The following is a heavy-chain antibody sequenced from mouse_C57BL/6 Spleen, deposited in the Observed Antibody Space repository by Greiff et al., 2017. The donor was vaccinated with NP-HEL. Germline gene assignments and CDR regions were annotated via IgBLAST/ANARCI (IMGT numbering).Heavy chain of an antibody. D-gene: IGHD1-1*01. V-gene: IGHV1-59*01. CDR1: GYTFTSYW. CDR2: IDPSDSYT. J-gene: IGHJ3*01. CDR3: ARGEINGSSWFAY. Sequence: QVHVKQPGAELVRPGTSVKLSCKASGYTFTSYWMHWVKQRPGQGLEWIGVIDPSDSYTNYNQKFKGKATLTVDTSSSTAYMQLSSLTSEDSAVYYCARGEINGSSWFAYWGQGTLVTVSA.